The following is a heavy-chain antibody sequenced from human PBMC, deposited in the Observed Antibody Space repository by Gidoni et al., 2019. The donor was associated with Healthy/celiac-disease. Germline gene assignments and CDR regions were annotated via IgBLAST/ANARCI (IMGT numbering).Heavy chain of an antibody. CDR3: TRLGGYGYEGGY. Sequence: EVQLVESGGGLVQPGGSLKLSCAASGFTFRGSAMHWVRQASGKGLEWVGRIRSKANSYATAYAASVKGRFTISRDDSKNTAYLQMNSLKTEDTAVYYCTRLGGYGYEGGYWGQGTLVTVSS. CDR2: IRSKANSYAT. CDR1: GFTFRGSA. D-gene: IGHD5-18*01. V-gene: IGHV3-73*01. J-gene: IGHJ4*02.